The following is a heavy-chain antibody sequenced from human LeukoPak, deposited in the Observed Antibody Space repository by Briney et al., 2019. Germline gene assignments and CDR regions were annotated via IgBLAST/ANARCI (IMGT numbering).Heavy chain of an antibody. CDR3: ASGTYNYYDSSGYPHT. CDR1: GYSFTSYW. CDR2: IYPGDSDT. V-gene: IGHV5-51*01. Sequence: GESLKISCKGSGYSFTSYWIGWVRQMPGKGLEWMGIIYPGDSDTRYSPSFQGQVTISADKSISTAYLQWGSLKASDTAMYYCASGTYNYYDSSGYPHTWGQGTLVTVSS. D-gene: IGHD3-22*01. J-gene: IGHJ5*01.